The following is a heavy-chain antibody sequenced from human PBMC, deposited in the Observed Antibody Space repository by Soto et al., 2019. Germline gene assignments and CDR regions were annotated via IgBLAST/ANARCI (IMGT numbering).Heavy chain of an antibody. CDR1: GGSISSSSYY. CDR3: ARWMDIVVVPAALPEDLDAFDI. Sequence: PSETLSLTCTVSGGSISSSSYYWGWIRQPPGKGLEWIGSIYYSGSTYYNPSLKSRVTISVDTSKNQFSLKLSSVTAADTAVYYCARWMDIVVVPAALPEDLDAFDIWGQGTMVTVSS. CDR2: IYYSGST. J-gene: IGHJ3*02. D-gene: IGHD2-2*03. V-gene: IGHV4-39*01.